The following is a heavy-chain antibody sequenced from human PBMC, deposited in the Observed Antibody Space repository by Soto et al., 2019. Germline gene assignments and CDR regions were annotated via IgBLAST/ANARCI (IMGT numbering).Heavy chain of an antibody. D-gene: IGHD3-22*01. V-gene: IGHV3-15*07. Sequence: EVQLEESGGGLIKPGESLTLSCAASDFILSDAWMKWVRQAPGEGREWVGRIKSKAHGGTTDYAATLKGRFTILRDDSKNTLYLQMNSLQTEDTAMYYCASYRDSSGLRRYDYWGQGALVTVSS. CDR2: IKSKAHGGTT. J-gene: IGHJ4*02. CDR3: ASYRDSSGLRRYDY. CDR1: DFILSDAW.